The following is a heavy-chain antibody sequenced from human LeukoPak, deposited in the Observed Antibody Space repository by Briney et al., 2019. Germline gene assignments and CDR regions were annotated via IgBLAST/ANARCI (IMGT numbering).Heavy chain of an antibody. D-gene: IGHD3-22*01. CDR2: ISSSSSTI. CDR3: ARDLDYYDSSGYYYGREDY. CDR1: GFTFSSYS. J-gene: IGHJ4*02. Sequence: GGSLRLSCAASGFTFSSYSMNWVRQAPGKGLEWVSYISSSSSTIYYADSVKGRFTISRDNAKNSLYLQMNSLRAEDTAVYYCARDLDYYDSSGYYYGREDYWGQGTLVTVSS. V-gene: IGHV3-48*01.